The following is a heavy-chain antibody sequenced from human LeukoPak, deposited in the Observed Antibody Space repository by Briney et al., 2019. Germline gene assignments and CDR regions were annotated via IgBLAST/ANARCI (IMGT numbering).Heavy chain of an antibody. Sequence: SETLSLTCTVSGGSINSYYWSWIRQPAGRGLEWIGRIYSSGATNYNPSLKSRVTMSVDTSKNQFSLKLNSVTAADTAVYFCARVSSGWSYYFDYWGQGTLVTVSS. V-gene: IGHV4-4*07. CDR2: IYSSGAT. CDR3: ARVSSGWSYYFDY. J-gene: IGHJ4*02. CDR1: GGSINSYY. D-gene: IGHD6-19*01.